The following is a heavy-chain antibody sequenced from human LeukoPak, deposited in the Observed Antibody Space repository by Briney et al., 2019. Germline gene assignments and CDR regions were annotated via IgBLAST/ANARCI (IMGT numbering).Heavy chain of an antibody. D-gene: IGHD6-19*01. CDR1: GFTFSSYG. V-gene: IGHV3-33*01. CDR3: ARGAVAMTWDFQH. Sequence: GGSLRLSCAASGFTFSSYGMHWVRQAPGKGLEWVAVIWYDGSNKYYADSVKGRFTISRDNSKNTLYLQMNSLRAEDTAVYYCARGAVAMTWDFQHWGQGTLVTVSS. J-gene: IGHJ1*01. CDR2: IWYDGSNK.